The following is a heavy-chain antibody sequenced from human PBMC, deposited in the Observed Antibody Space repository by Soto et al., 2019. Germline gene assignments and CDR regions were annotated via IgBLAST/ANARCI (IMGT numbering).Heavy chain of an antibody. CDR1: GFTFSSYW. CDR3: ATEVWVYYDFWSGYSDY. D-gene: IGHD3-3*01. V-gene: IGHV3-7*01. CDR2: IKADGSDM. Sequence: EVQLVESGGGLVQPGGSLRLSCAASGFTFSSYWMSWVRQAPGKGLEWVANIKADGSDMYYVDSVKGRFTISRDNAKNTVYLQMTSLRAEDTAVYYCATEVWVYYDFWSGYSDYWGQGTLVTVSS. J-gene: IGHJ4*02.